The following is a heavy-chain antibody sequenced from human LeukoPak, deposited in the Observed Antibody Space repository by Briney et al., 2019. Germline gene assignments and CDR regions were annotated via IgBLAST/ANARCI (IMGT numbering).Heavy chain of an antibody. J-gene: IGHJ3*02. Sequence: GGSLRLSCAASGFTFSSYSMNWVRQAPGKGLEWVSSISSSSSYIYYADSVRGRFAISRDNAKNSLYLQMNSLRAEDTAVYYCARSSPHCSSTSCYNDAFDIWGQGTMVTVSS. CDR3: ARSSPHCSSTSCYNDAFDI. D-gene: IGHD2-2*02. V-gene: IGHV3-21*01. CDR1: GFTFSSYS. CDR2: ISSSSSYI.